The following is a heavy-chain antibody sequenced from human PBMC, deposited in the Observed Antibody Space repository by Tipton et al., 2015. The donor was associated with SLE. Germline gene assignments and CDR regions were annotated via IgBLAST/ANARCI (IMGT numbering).Heavy chain of an antibody. CDR2: INHSGRT. CDR1: GESLSVYY. V-gene: IGHV4-34*01. Sequence: LRLSCAVYGESLSVYYWTWIRQPPGKGLEWIGEINHSGRTNFNPSLKSRVTLSIDTSKNQFSLILISVTAADTAVYYCAKEGGDFWSGYEGIFDIWGQGTMVTVSS. D-gene: IGHD3-3*01. J-gene: IGHJ3*02. CDR3: AKEGGDFWSGYEGIFDI.